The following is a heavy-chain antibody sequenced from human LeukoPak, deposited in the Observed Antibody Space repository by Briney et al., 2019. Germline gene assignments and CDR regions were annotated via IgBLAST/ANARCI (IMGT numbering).Heavy chain of an antibody. V-gene: IGHV3-74*01. D-gene: IGHD1-1*01. Sequence: GGPLGLSCAASGFTFSRYWMHWVRQAPGKGLVWVSRINGDGSYIGYADSVKGRFTISRDNAKNSLYLQLNSLRADDTAVYYCARLTGTTGFDYWGQGTLVTVSS. CDR3: ARLTGTTGFDY. J-gene: IGHJ4*02. CDR2: INGDGSYI. CDR1: GFTFSRYW.